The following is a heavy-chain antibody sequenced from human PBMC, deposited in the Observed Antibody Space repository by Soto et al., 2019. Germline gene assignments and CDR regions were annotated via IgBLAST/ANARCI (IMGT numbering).Heavy chain of an antibody. V-gene: IGHV4-59*13. CDR3: ARPRGYDFWSGYQFDY. J-gene: IGHJ4*02. D-gene: IGHD3-3*01. CDR2: IYYSGST. CDR1: GGSISSYY. Sequence: SETLSLTCTVSGGSISSYYWSWIRQPPGKGLEWIGYIYYSGSTYYNPSLKSRVTISVDTSKNQFSLKLSSVTAADTAVYYCARPRGYDFWSGYQFDYWGQGTLVTVSS.